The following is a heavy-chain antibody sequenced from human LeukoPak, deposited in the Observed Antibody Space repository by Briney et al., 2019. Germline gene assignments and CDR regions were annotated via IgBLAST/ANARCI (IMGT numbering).Heavy chain of an antibody. V-gene: IGHV4-59*01. Sequence: KPSETLSLTCTVSGVSISSYYWSWIRQPPGKGLKRIGYIYYSGSTNYNPSLKSRVTISVDTSKDQFSLKPSSVAASDTAVYYCARALWFGELYYFDYWGQGTLVTVSS. CDR1: GVSISSYY. CDR3: ARALWFGELYYFDY. J-gene: IGHJ4*02. CDR2: IYYSGST. D-gene: IGHD3-10*01.